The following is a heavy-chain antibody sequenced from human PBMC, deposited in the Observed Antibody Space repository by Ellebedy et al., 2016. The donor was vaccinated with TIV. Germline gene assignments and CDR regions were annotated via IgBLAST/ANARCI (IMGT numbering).Heavy chain of an antibody. CDR1: GFTFSDYA. J-gene: IGHJ6*03. CDR2: LSGSGGNT. D-gene: IGHD5-12*01. V-gene: IGHV3-23*01. CDR3: ALSSGHDSKDIYYYYMDV. Sequence: GESLKISXAASGFTFSDYAMHWVRQAPGKGLEWVSTLSGSGGNTFYADSVQGRFTISRDKSKKTLYLQMNSLRVEDTALYYCALSSGHDSKDIYYYYMDVWGIGTTVTVSS.